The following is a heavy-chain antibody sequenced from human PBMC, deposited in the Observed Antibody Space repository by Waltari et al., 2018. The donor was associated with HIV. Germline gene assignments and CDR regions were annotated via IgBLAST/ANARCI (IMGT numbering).Heavy chain of an antibody. CDR3: ARNSYGLDF. CDR1: GDSVSSDSAT. D-gene: IGHD5-18*01. CDR2: TDHKSKWST. Sequence: QVYLEQSGPGLLQPSQTIRLTCVISGDSVSSDSATWNWIRQSPSRGLEWLVRTDHKSKWSTDYAEFVRGRIEITADTDNNQYTLYLSSVTSEDTAVYFCARNSYGLDFLGHGTQVTVSS. V-gene: IGHV6-1*01. J-gene: IGHJ5*01.